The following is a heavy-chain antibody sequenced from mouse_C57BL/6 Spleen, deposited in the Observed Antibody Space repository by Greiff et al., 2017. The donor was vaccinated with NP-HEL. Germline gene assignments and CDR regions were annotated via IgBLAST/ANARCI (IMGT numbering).Heavy chain of an antibody. CDR3: ARCDYDNYYAMDY. CDR1: GFTFSDYY. V-gene: IGHV5-16*01. J-gene: IGHJ4*01. CDR2: INYDGSST. Sequence: EVKLMESEGGLVQPGSSMKLSCTASGFTFSDYYMAWVRQVPEKGLEWVANINYDGSSTYYLDSLKSRFIISRDNAKNILYLRMSSLKSEDTATYYCARCDYDNYYAMDYWGQGTSVTVSS. D-gene: IGHD2-4*01.